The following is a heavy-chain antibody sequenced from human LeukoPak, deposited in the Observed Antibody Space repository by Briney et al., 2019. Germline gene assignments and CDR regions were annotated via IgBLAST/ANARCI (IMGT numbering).Heavy chain of an antibody. J-gene: IGHJ4*02. D-gene: IGHD6-19*01. CDR1: GFTFSSRDW. CDR3: ARIAVAGTSYSDY. V-gene: IGHV3-7*01. CDR2: IKQDGSEK. Sequence: GGSLRLSCVASGFTFSSRDWMTWVRQAPGKGLEWVANIKQDGSEKNYVDSVKGRFTISRDNAKNSLYLQMNSLRAEDTAVYYCARIAVAGTSYSDYWGQGTLVTVSS.